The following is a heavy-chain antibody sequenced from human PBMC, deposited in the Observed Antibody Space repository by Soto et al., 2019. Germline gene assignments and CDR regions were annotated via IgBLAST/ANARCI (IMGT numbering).Heavy chain of an antibody. J-gene: IGHJ3*02. CDR2: NSAYNGNT. Sequence: GASVKVSCKASGYTFTSYGKSWVPQAPGRGHEWMVCNSAYNGNTNYAQKLQGRVTMTTDTSTSTAYMELRSLRSDDTAVYYCARDQVTMITKPPDIWAQATIVNV. CDR3: ARDQVTMITKPPDI. D-gene: IGHD3-22*01. CDR1: GYTFTSYG. V-gene: IGHV1-18*04.